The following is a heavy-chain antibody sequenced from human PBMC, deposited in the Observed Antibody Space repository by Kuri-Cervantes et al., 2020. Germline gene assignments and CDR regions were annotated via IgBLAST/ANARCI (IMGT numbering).Heavy chain of an antibody. CDR3: ARGRDSSGYYLDY. CDR1: GGSICIGSYS. V-gene: IGHV4-30-2*01. J-gene: IGHJ4*02. D-gene: IGHD3-22*01. CDR2: IFHSVRT. Sequence: QTLSLTCAVSGGSICIGSYSWCWTRQPPGKCREWMGYIFHSVRTYYNPPLKSRITISVDRSKNQFNLKLSSVTAADTAVYYCARGRDSSGYYLDYWGQGTLVTVSS.